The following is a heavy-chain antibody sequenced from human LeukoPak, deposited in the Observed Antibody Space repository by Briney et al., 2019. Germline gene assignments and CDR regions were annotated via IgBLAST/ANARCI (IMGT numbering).Heavy chain of an antibody. V-gene: IGHV3-23*01. CDR2: ITGSGGST. J-gene: IGHJ4*02. CDR3: ATLMRGPTGYSGYGGEDY. Sequence: GGSLRLSCAASGFTFSNYAMTWVRQAQGKGLQWVSAITGSGGSTYYADFVKGRFAISRDNSKNTLYLQMNSLRAEDTAVYYCATLMRGPTGYSGYGGEDYWGQGTLVTVSS. CDR1: GFTFSNYA. D-gene: IGHD5-12*01.